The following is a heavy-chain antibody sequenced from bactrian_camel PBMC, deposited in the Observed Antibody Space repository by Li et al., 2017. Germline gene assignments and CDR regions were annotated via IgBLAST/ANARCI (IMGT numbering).Heavy chain of an antibody. V-gene: IGHV3S7*01. Sequence: QVQLVESGGGLVQAGGSLRLSCATSGFKQNTAFMSWVRLASGKGLEWVSSIYSDGTNIRYAKSVKGRFTISRDEAENMVYLQMNSLKAEDTALYYCATAEVGLPWLYWGQGTQVTVS. J-gene: IGHJ4*01. CDR2: IYSDGTNI. CDR1: GFKQNTAF. D-gene: IGHD5*01. CDR3: ATAEVGLPWLY.